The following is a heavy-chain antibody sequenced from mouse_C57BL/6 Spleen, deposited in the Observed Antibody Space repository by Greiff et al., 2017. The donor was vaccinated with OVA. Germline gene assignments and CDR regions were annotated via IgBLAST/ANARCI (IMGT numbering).Heavy chain of an antibody. J-gene: IGHJ2*01. CDR3: ARGKYDDFDY. CDR1: GFTFSDYY. V-gene: IGHV5-16*01. D-gene: IGHD2-14*01. Sequence: EVQLVESEGGLVQPGSSMKLSCTASGFTFSDYYMAWVRQVPEKGLEWVANINYDGSSTYYLDSLKSRFIISRDNAKNILYLQMSSLKSEDTATYYCARGKYDDFDYWGQGTTLTVSS. CDR2: INYDGSST.